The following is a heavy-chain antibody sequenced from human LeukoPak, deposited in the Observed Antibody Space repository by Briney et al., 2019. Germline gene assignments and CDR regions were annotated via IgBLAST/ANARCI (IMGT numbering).Heavy chain of an antibody. CDR2: ISDSGGST. CDR1: GFTLSSYA. Sequence: GGSLRLSCAASGFTLSSYAMSWVRQAPGKGLEWVSTISDSGGSTYYADSVKGRFTISRDDSKNTLYLQMNSLRAEDTAVYYCARGVDYYDSSGTIDYWGQGTLVTVSS. J-gene: IGHJ4*02. D-gene: IGHD3-22*01. V-gene: IGHV3-23*01. CDR3: ARGVDYYDSSGTIDY.